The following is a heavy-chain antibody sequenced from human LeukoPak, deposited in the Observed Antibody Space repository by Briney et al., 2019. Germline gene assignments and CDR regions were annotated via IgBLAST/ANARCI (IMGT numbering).Heavy chain of an antibody. CDR3: ARDLRTDYYGSGSTDFDY. V-gene: IGHV1-2*02. D-gene: IGHD3-10*01. CDR2: TNPNSGGT. Sequence: ASVKVSCKASGYTFTGYYMHWVRQAPGQGLEWMGWTNPNSGGTNYAQKFQGRVTMTRDTSISTAYMELSRLRSDDTAVYYCARDLRTDYYGSGSTDFDYWGQGTLVTASS. CDR1: GYTFTGYY. J-gene: IGHJ4*02.